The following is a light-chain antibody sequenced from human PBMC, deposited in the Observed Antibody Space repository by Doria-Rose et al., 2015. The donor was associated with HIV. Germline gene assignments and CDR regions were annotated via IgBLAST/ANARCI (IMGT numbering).Light chain of an antibody. J-gene: IGKJ4*01. CDR2: GAS. CDR1: QSVSSN. CDR3: QQYNNWPRT. Sequence: DIVMTRTPATLSVSPGERVTLSCRASQSVSSNLAWYQQKPGQPPRLLMYGASTRATGIPARFSGSGSGTDFTLTISSPQSEDFAVYYCQQYNNWPRTFGGGTKVEIK. V-gene: IGKV3-15*01.